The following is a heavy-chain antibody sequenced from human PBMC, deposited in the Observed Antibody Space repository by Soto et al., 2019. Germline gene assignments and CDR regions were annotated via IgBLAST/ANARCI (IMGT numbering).Heavy chain of an antibody. Sequence: QVQLVQSGAEVKKPGASVKVSCKASGYTFTSYAMHWVRQAPGQRLEWMGWINAGNGNTKYSQKFQGRVTITRDTSASTAYMELSSLGSEDTAVDYCARDPTVTGYYYGMDVWGQGTTVTVSS. CDR2: INAGNGNT. D-gene: IGHD4-17*01. J-gene: IGHJ6*02. CDR3: ARDPTVTGYYYGMDV. CDR1: GYTFTSYA. V-gene: IGHV1-3*01.